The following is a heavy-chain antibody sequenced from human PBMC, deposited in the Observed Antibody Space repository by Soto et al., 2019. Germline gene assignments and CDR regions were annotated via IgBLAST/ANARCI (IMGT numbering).Heavy chain of an antibody. Sequence: QVQLVQSGAEVKRPGSSVKLSCKASGGTFTYYGISWVRQAPGQGLEWMGGIIPIIGPATYAQKFQGRVTITADQSTSTAYMELISLGSEDTAVSYCEKYLGTTIAMPTRRETYGWVDPRGEGTVVPVSP. V-gene: IGHV1-69*01. D-gene: IGHD3-22*01. CDR2: IIPIIGPA. CDR3: EKYLGTTIAMPTRRETYGWVDP. CDR1: GGTFTYYG. J-gene: IGHJ5*02.